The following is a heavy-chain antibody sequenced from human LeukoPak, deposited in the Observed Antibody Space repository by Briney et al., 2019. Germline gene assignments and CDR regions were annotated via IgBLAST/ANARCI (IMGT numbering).Heavy chain of an antibody. J-gene: IGHJ4*02. Sequence: ASVKVSCKASGYTFTSYYMHWVRQAPGQGLEWMGIINPSGGSTSYAQKFQGRVTMTRDTSRSTVYMELSSLRSEDTAVYYCARGPLHCSSTSCILFDYWGQGTLVTVSS. CDR2: INPSGGST. CDR3: ARGPLHCSSTSCILFDY. V-gene: IGHV1-46*01. D-gene: IGHD2-2*01. CDR1: GYTFTSYY.